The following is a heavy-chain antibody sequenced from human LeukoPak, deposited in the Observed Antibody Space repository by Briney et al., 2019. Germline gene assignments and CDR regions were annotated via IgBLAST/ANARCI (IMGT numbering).Heavy chain of an antibody. CDR2: IYPSDSET. V-gene: IGHV5-51*01. CDR3: ARLIYYGSGRTYFFDS. J-gene: IGHJ4*02. D-gene: IGHD3-10*01. CDR1: GYSFNTFY. Sequence: RHGESLKISCKGSGYSFNTFYIGWVRQTPETGLEWMGNIYPSDSETKYKPSFQGQVTPSVDKSINTAYLRLSSLKASDTAIYYCARLIYYGSGRTYFFDSWGQGTQVTVSS.